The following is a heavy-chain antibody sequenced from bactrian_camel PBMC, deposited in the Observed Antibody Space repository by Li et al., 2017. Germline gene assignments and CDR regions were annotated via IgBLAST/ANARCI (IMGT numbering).Heavy chain of an antibody. CDR2: ITGEGKT. J-gene: IGHJ4*01. CDR1: FFILDDFE. V-gene: IGHV3S63*01. Sequence: HVQLVESGGGSVQTGWSLRLSCKPSFFILDDFEMMWYRQTPWNECELVSSITGEGKTYYIDAVKGRFTITQDNSKNTVYLQMDNLKPEDTAVYHCAAARDDSWYVFGGSCDASQGTQVTVS. D-gene: IGHD6*01.